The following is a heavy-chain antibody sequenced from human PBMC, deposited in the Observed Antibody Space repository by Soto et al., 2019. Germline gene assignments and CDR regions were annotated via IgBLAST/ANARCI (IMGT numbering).Heavy chain of an antibody. V-gene: IGHV4-34*01. Sequence: SETLSLTCAVYGGSFSGYYWSWIRQPPGKGLEWIGEINHSGSTNYNPPLKSRVTISVDTSKNQFSLKLSSVTAADTAVYYCARERAVATSYYMDVGGKGTTVTVSS. CDR1: GGSFSGYY. D-gene: IGHD6-19*01. CDR2: INHSGST. CDR3: ARERAVATSYYMDV. J-gene: IGHJ6*03.